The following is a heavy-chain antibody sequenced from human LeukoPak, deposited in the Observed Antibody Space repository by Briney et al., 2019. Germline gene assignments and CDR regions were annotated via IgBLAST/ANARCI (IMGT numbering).Heavy chain of an antibody. CDR2: ISSSSSSI. CDR3: ARDGSLAARLYEAHFGY. D-gene: IGHD6-6*01. V-gene: IGHV3-48*04. CDR1: GFTFSTYS. J-gene: IGHJ4*02. Sequence: PGGSLRLSCAASGFTFSTYSMNWVRQAPGKGLEWVSYISSSSSSIYYADSVKGRFTISRDNAKNSLFLQMNSLRAEDTAVYYCARDGSLAARLYEAHFGYWGQGTLVTVSS.